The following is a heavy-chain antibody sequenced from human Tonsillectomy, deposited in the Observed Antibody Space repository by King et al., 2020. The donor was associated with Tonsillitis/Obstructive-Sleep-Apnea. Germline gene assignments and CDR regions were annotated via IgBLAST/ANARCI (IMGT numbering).Heavy chain of an antibody. CDR3: AKGSGGLGVDFDY. J-gene: IGHJ4*02. V-gene: IGHV3-9*01. CDR1: GFTLDDYA. CDR2: ISWNSSSI. D-gene: IGHD3-3*01. Sequence: VQLVESGGGLVQPGRSLRLSCAASGFTLDDYAMHWVRQAPGKGLEWVSGISWNSSSIGYADSVKGRFTISRDNAKNSLYLQMNSLRTEDTALYYCAKGSGGLGVDFDYWGQGTLVTVSS.